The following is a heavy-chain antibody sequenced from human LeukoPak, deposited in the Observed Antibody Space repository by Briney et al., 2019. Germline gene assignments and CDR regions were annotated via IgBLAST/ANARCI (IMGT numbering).Heavy chain of an antibody. CDR1: GFSFSSFA. CDR3: AKDRAASTTGRYFEY. J-gene: IGHJ1*01. Sequence: QAGGSLRLSCAASGFSFSSFAMHWVRQAPGKGLEWVAFIWYDGSEKYHADSVKGRLTISRDNSKKTLYLQMNSLRGEDTAVYYCAKDRAASTTGRYFEYWGQSAPVIVSS. V-gene: IGHV3-30*02. CDR2: IWYDGSEK. D-gene: IGHD4-17*01.